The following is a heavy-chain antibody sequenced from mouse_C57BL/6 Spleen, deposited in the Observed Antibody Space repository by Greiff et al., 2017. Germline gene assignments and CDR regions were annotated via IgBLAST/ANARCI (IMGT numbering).Heavy chain of an antibody. CDR1: GYTFTDYY. J-gene: IGHJ3*01. Sequence: DVKLQESGPVLVKPGASVKMSCKASGYTFTDYYMNWVKQSHGKSLEWIGVINPYNGGTSYNQKFKGKATLTVDKSSSTAYMELNSLTSEDSAVYYCAVYDYGFAYWGQGTLVTVSA. CDR2: INPYNGGT. CDR3: AVYDYGFAY. V-gene: IGHV1-19*01. D-gene: IGHD2-4*01.